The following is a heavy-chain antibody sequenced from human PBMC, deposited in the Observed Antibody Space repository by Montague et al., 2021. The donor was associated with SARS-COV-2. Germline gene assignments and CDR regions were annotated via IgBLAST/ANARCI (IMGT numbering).Heavy chain of an antibody. CDR1: GGSIDSFY. CDR3: ARGGYYDNTGYYSDYYYNMDV. V-gene: IGHV4-59*01. J-gene: IGHJ6*02. Sequence: SETLSLTCTVSGGSIDSFYWSWIRRPPGKGLEWIGCIFHGGRTYYNPSLKSRVSMSVDTSKNQVSLRPSSLTAADTAVYYCARGGYYDNTGYYSDYYYNMDVWGQGTTVTVSS. CDR2: IFHGGRT. D-gene: IGHD3-22*01.